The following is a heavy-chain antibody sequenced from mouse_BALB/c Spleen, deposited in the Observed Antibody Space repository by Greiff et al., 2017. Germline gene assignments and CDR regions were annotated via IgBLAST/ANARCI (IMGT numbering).Heavy chain of an antibody. CDR1: GFNIKDTY. CDR3: ASYYGYFDY. Sequence: VHVKQSGAELVKPGASVKLSCTASGFNIKDTYMHWVKQRPEQGLEWIGRIDPANGNTKYDPKFQGKATITADTSSNTAYLQLSSLTSEDTAVYYCASYYGYFDYWGQGTTLTVSS. CDR2: IDPANGNT. J-gene: IGHJ2*01. D-gene: IGHD1-1*01. V-gene: IGHV14-3*02.